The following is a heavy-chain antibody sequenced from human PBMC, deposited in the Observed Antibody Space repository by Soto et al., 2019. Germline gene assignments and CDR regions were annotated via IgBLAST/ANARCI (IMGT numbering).Heavy chain of an antibody. V-gene: IGHV3-23*01. Sequence: HPGGSLRLSCAASGFTFSSYAMSWVRQAPGKGLEWVSAISGSGNSTYYADSVKGRFTISRDNSKNTLYLQMNSLRAEDTAVYYCARAGIQLWDSHFDYWGQGTLVTVSS. J-gene: IGHJ4*02. CDR2: ISGSGNST. D-gene: IGHD5-18*01. CDR3: ARAGIQLWDSHFDY. CDR1: GFTFSSYA.